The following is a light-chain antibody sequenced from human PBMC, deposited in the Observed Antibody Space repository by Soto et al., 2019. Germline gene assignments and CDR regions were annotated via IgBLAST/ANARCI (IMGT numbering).Light chain of an antibody. CDR1: SSNIGSNT. CDR2: SNN. Sequence: QLVLTQPPSTSGTPGQRVTISCSGSSSNIGSNTVNWYQHLPGTAPKLLIYSNNQRPSGVPDRFSGSKSGTSASLAVSGLQSEDEADYYCAAWDGSLSGYVFGTGTKLTVL. V-gene: IGLV1-44*01. CDR3: AAWDGSLSGYV. J-gene: IGLJ1*01.